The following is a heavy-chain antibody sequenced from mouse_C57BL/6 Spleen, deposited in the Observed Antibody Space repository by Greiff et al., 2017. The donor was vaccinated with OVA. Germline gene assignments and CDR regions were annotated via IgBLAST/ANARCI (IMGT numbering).Heavy chain of an antibody. J-gene: IGHJ2*01. Sequence: QVQLQQPGAELVRPGSSVKLFCKASGYTFTSYWMDRVKQRPGQGLEWIGNIYPSDSETHYNQKFKDKATLTVDKSSSTAYMQLSSLTSEDSAVYYCARRGDSNYVDYWGQGTTLTVSS. CDR3: ARRGDSNYVDY. V-gene: IGHV1-61*01. CDR2: IYPSDSET. CDR1: GYTFTSYW. D-gene: IGHD2-5*01.